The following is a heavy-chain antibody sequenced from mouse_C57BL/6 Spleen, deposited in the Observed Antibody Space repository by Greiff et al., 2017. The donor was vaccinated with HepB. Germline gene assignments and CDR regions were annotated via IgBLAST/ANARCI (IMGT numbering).Heavy chain of an antibody. V-gene: IGHV1-39*01. D-gene: IGHD2-5*01. CDR1: GYSFTDYN. Sequence: EVKLVESGPELVKPGASVKISCKASGYSFTDYNMNWVKQSNGKSLEWIGVINPNYGTTSYNQKFKGKATLTVDQSSITAYMQLNSLTSEDSAVYYCARGGPTIVTKRYYFDYWGQGTTLTVSS. J-gene: IGHJ2*01. CDR2: INPNYGTT. CDR3: ARGGPTIVTKRYYFDY.